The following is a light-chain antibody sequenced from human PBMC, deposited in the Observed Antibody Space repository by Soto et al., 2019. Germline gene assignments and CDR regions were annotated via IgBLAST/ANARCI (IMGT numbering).Light chain of an antibody. J-gene: IGKJ4*02. CDR1: QGISNY. V-gene: IGKV1-27*01. CDR3: QKYNSAPLT. Sequence: DIQMTQSPSSLSASVGDRVTLTCRASQGISNYLAWYQQKPGKVPKLLIYAASTLQSGVPSRFSGSGSGTDFTLTISSLQPEDVATYYWQKYNSAPLTFGGGTKVEIK. CDR2: AAS.